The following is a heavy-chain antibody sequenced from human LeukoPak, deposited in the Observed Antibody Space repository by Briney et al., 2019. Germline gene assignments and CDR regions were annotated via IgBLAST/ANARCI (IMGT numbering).Heavy chain of an antibody. Sequence: GGSLRLSCAASGFTFSTYAMSWVRQAPGKGLEWVSNISGSGANTYYAVSVRGRFTISRDNSKNTLYLHMNSLRAEDTAVYYCGKERAGYTNPYYFDYWGQGTLVTVSS. D-gene: IGHD3-16*02. CDR2: ISGSGANT. J-gene: IGHJ4*02. CDR3: GKERAGYTNPYYFDY. V-gene: IGHV3-23*01. CDR1: GFTFSTYA.